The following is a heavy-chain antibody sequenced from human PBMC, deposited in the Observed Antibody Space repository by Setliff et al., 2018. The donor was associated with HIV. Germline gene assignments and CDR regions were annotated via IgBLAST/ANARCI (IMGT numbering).Heavy chain of an antibody. Sequence: GASVKVSCKASGYPFTSYALHWVRQAPGQRLEWMGCINAGNGHTKYSQKFQGRVSITRDTSASTAYMALSSLRSEDTAGYYCERVSGLSGALLYFDYWGLGTLVTVSS. V-gene: IGHV1-3*01. J-gene: IGHJ4*02. CDR3: ERVSGLSGALLYFDY. D-gene: IGHD1-26*01. CDR2: INAGNGHT. CDR1: GYPFTSYA.